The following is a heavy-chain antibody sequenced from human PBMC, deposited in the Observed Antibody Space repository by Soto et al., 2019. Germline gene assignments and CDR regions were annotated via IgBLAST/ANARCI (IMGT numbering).Heavy chain of an antibody. Sequence: QVQLVQSGAEVKKPGSSVKVSCKSSGGTFSSYAISWVRQAPGQGLEWMGGIIPIFGTANYSQKFQGRVTITADKSTRTAYMELSSLRSEDTAVYYCAIRGGDGYNVGMDVWCQGTTVTVSS. CDR3: AIRGGDGYNVGMDV. CDR2: IIPIFGTA. CDR1: GGTFSSYA. V-gene: IGHV1-69*06. J-gene: IGHJ6*02. D-gene: IGHD5-12*01.